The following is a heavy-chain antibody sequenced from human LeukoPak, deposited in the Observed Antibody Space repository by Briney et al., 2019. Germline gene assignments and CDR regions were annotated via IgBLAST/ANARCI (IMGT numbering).Heavy chain of an antibody. CDR1: GFTFSSSA. J-gene: IGHJ3*02. D-gene: IGHD3-10*01. V-gene: IGHV3-43*01. Sequence: GGSLRLFCAASGFTFSSSAMSWVRQAPGKGLEWVSLISWDGGSTYYADSVKGRFTISRDNSKNSLYLQMNSLRTEDTALYYCAKDFGELDAFDIWGQGTMVTVSS. CDR2: ISWDGGST. CDR3: AKDFGELDAFDI.